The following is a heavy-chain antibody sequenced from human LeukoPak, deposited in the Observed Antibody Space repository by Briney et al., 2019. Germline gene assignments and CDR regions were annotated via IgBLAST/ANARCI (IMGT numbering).Heavy chain of an antibody. CDR1: GFTFSSYW. Sequence: GGSLRLSCAASGFTFSSYWMHWVRQAPGKGLVWVSRINSDGSSTSYADSVKGRFTISRDNANNTLYLQMNSLRAEDTAVYYCARAEKSAYTAHNWFDPWGQGTLVTVSS. CDR3: ARAEKSAYTAHNWFDP. D-gene: IGHD4-11*01. J-gene: IGHJ5*02. V-gene: IGHV3-74*01. CDR2: INSDGSST.